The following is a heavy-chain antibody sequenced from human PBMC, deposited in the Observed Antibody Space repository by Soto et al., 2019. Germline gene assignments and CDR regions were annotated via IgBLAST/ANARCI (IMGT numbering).Heavy chain of an antibody. D-gene: IGHD3-22*01. Sequence: PWGSLRLSCAASGFTFSSYGMHWVRQAPGKALEWVSVIWYDGSNKYYADSVKGRFTISRDNSKNTLYLQMNSLRAEDTAVYYCARAGYYDSSGSDAFDLWGRGTMVTVSS. V-gene: IGHV3-33*01. J-gene: IGHJ3*01. CDR3: ARAGYYDSSGSDAFDL. CDR2: IWYDGSNK. CDR1: GFTFSSYG.